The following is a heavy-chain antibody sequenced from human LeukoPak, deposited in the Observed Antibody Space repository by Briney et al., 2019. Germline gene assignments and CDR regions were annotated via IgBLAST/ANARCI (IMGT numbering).Heavy chain of an antibody. J-gene: IGHJ4*02. CDR2: IYYSGST. V-gene: IGHV4-59*01. Sequence: SETLSLTCTVSGGSISSYYWSWIRQPPGKGLEWIGYIYYSGSTNYNPSLKSRATISVDTSKNQFSLKLSSVTAADTAVYYCARGSVAGHFDYWGQGTLVTVSS. CDR1: GGSISSYY. CDR3: ARGSVAGHFDY. D-gene: IGHD6-19*01.